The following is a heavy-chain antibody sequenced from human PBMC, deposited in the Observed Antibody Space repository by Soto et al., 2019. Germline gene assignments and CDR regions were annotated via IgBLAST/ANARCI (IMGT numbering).Heavy chain of an antibody. D-gene: IGHD2-8*02. CDR1: GFTSSSCA. CDR3: ATPGLVTGRYFFHD. CDR2: ISASGGST. Sequence: EVQLLDSGGGLVQPGGSLRLSCVASGFTSSSCAMRWVRQAPGKGLGWVSGISASGGSTYYADSVKGRFTISRDNSKNTLYLQMNSLRAEDTAIYYCATPGLVTGRYFFHDWGQGTLVTVSS. J-gene: IGHJ4*02. V-gene: IGHV3-23*01.